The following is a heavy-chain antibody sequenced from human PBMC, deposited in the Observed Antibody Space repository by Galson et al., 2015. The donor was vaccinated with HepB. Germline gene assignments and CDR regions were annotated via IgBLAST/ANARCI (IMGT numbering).Heavy chain of an antibody. D-gene: IGHD3-3*01. CDR1: GGTFSNYG. CDR2: IIPRFRTA. V-gene: IGHV1-69*13. Sequence: SVKVSCKAFGGTFSNYGLNWVRQAPGQGLEWVGGIIPRFRTANYAQRFQGRVTITADESTSTSDLELRNLRSEDTAIYYCARLYHDFWSGYVGYFQHWGPGTLVTVFS. CDR3: ARLYHDFWSGYVGYFQH. J-gene: IGHJ1*01.